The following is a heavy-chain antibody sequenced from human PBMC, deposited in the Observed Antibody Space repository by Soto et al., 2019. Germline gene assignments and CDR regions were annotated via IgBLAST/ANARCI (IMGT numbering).Heavy chain of an antibody. V-gene: IGHV3-23*01. CDR1: GFTFSSYA. J-gene: IGHJ4*02. D-gene: IGHD2-15*01. CDR2: ISGSGGST. Sequence: SLRLSCAASGFTFSSYAMSWVRQAPGKGLEWISGISGSGGSTYYADSVKGRFTISRDNSRSTMYLQMNSLRVEDTAVYYCAIRIGYCSGGSCAYWGQGTQVTVSS. CDR3: AIRIGYCSGGSCAY.